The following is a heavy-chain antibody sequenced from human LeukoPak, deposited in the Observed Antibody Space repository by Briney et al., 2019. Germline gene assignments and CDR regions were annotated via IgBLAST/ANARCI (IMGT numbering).Heavy chain of an antibody. CDR2: ISSSGSTI. CDR3: ARGGNRGYSSGWYPVGAFDI. Sequence: GGSLRLSCAASGFTFSSYEMNWVRQAPGKGLEWVSYISSSGSTIYYADSVKGRFTISRDNAKNSLYLQMNSLRAEDTAVYYCARGGNRGYSSGWYPVGAFDIWGQGTMVTVSS. J-gene: IGHJ3*02. CDR1: GFTFSSYE. D-gene: IGHD6-19*01. V-gene: IGHV3-48*03.